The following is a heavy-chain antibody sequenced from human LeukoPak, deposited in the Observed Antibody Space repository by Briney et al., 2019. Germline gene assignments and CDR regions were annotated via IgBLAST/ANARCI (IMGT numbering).Heavy chain of an antibody. CDR2: INPDSGGT. J-gene: IGHJ3*02. D-gene: IGHD2-8*01. V-gene: IGHV1-2*02. CDR3: SREWYNNLVLAAFDI. CDR1: GYTFTGYY. Sequence: ASVKVSCKASGYTFTGYYMHWVRQAPGQGLEWMGWINPDSGGTNYVQKFQGRVTLTSDTSISTAYMELSRLRSDDTAVYYCSREWYNNLVLAAFDIWGQGTMVTVSS.